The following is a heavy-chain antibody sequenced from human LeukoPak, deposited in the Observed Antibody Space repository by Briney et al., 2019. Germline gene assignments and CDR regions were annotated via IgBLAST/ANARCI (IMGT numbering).Heavy chain of an antibody. CDR3: VKDIGSYGLY. CDR2: IRFDGTTK. CDR1: GFSFSIHD. J-gene: IGHJ4*02. D-gene: IGHD3-16*01. V-gene: IGHV3-30*02. Sequence: GGSLRLSCAASGFSFSIHDMTWVRQAPGKGLEWVSFIRFDGTTKYYADSVKGRFTISRDNSKNTLYLQMNGLRDDDAALYYCVKDIGSYGLYWGQGTQVTVSS.